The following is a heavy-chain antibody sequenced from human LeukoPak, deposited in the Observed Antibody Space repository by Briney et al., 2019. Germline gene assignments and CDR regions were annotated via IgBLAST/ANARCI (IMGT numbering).Heavy chain of an antibody. CDR3: VTTGWPYYFES. D-gene: IGHD3-9*01. CDR1: GFIFSNYE. CDR2: ISHSGSTI. Sequence: GGSLRLSCAASGFIFSNYEMNWVRQAPGKGLEWVSYISHSGSTIYYADSVKGRFTISRDNAKNSLYLQMNSLRAEDTAVYYCVTTGWPYYFESWGQGTLVTVSS. V-gene: IGHV3-48*03. J-gene: IGHJ4*02.